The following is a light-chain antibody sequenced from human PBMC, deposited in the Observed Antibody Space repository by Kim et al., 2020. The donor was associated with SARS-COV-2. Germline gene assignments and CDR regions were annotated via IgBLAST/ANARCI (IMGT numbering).Light chain of an antibody. CDR3: QAWDSSIHV. CDR1: KVGDKN. CDR2: QDS. J-gene: IGLJ1*01. V-gene: IGLV3-1*01. Sequence: VSPVQTAGSTCRGDKVGDKNACEYQQKPGQPPVLVIDQDSKRPSGIPERFSGSNSGNTATLTISGTQAMDEADYYCQAWDSSIHVFGTGTKVTVL.